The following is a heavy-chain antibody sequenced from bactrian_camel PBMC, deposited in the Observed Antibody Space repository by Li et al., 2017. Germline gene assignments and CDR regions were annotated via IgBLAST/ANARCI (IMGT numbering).Heavy chain of an antibody. CDR2: ISSRGDS. V-gene: IGHV3S55*01. D-gene: IGHD3*01. CDR3: TSPLVMGWVDNARYNY. J-gene: IGHJ4*01. Sequence: VQLVESGGGSVAAGESLTLSCAAYTSSSARHHMAWFRQAPAKEREWVADISSRGDSDYADSVKGRFAISRDNAKNTVYLQLNSLKAEDTALYYCTSPLVMGWVDNARYNYWGQGTQVTVS. CDR1: TSSSARHH.